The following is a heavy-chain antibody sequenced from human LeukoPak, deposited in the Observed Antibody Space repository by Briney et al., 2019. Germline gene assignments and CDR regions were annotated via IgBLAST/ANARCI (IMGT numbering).Heavy chain of an antibody. Sequence: GGSLRLSCAAAGFTFSNYWMRWVRQAPGKVLEWVANINQDGSEKYYVDSVRGRFTISRDNAENSLYLQMNSLRAEDTAVYYCARTWMYSNYFRGQGTLVTVSS. CDR1: GFTFSNYW. CDR3: ARTWMYSNYF. V-gene: IGHV3-7*03. D-gene: IGHD4-11*01. J-gene: IGHJ4*02. CDR2: INQDGSEK.